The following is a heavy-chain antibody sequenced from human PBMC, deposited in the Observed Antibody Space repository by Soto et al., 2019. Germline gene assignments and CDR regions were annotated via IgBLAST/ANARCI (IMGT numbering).Heavy chain of an antibody. CDR1: GFTFSSYG. J-gene: IGHJ4*02. V-gene: IGHV3-33*01. Sequence: QVQLVESGGGVVQPGRSLRLSCAASGFTFSSYGMHWVRQAPGKGLEWVAVIWYDGSNKYYADSVKGRFTISRDNSKNTVYLQMNSLRAEDTAVYYCSRWGIAAGDYWGQGTLVTVSS. CDR2: IWYDGSNK. D-gene: IGHD6-13*01. CDR3: SRWGIAAGDY.